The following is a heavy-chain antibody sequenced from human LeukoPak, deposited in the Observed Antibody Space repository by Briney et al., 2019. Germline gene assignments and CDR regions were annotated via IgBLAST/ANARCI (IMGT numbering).Heavy chain of an antibody. CDR3: ATAVAAGWFDP. Sequence: GGSLRLSCAASGFTFSSYWMNWVRQAPGKGLEWVANIKEDGSEKYYVDSVKGRFTISRDNAKNSLYLQINNLRAEDTALYHCATAVAAGWFDPWGQGTLVTVSS. J-gene: IGHJ5*02. V-gene: IGHV3-7*01. CDR1: GFTFSSYW. D-gene: IGHD6-13*01. CDR2: IKEDGSEK.